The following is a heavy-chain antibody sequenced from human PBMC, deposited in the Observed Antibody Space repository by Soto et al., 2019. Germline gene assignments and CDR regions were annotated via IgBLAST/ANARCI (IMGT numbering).Heavy chain of an antibody. J-gene: IGHJ4*02. CDR1: GFTFSSYG. Sequence: QVQLVESGGGVVQPGRSLRLSCAASGFTFSSYGMHWVRQAPGKGLEWVAVIWYDGSNKYYADSVKGRFTISRDNSKNTLYLQMNSLRAEDTAAYYCAREGDGGSYDYWGQETLVTVSS. CDR2: IWYDGSNK. V-gene: IGHV3-33*01. CDR3: AREGDGGSYDY. D-gene: IGHD3-16*01.